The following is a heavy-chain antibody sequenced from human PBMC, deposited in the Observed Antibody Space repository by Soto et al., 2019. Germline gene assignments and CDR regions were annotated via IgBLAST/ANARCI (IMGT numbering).Heavy chain of an antibody. V-gene: IGHV5-10-1*01. CDR1: GYSFTSYW. Sequence: PGESLKISCKGSGYSFTSYWISWVRQMPGKGLEWMGRIDPSDSYTNYSPSFQGHVTISADKSISTAYLQWSSLKASDTAMYYCASPRRVGATISAFDIWGQGTMVTVSS. CDR3: ASPRRVGATISAFDI. CDR2: IDPSDSYT. D-gene: IGHD1-26*01. J-gene: IGHJ3*02.